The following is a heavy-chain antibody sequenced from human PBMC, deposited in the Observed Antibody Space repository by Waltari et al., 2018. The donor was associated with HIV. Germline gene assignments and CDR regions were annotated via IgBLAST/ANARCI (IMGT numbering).Heavy chain of an antibody. CDR3: VKSTFLGVMPADYFDV. CDR1: GGSISGYY. CDR2: MYLGGRP. V-gene: IGHV4-4*07. Sequence: QVQVQESGPGLVGPSETLSLTCSVYGGSISGYYWSWIRHTVANKMRPARKLEWRGRMYLGGRPVIGGDSSRLSMYMDTSKNQVSLKVSSVTAADSAMYYCVKSTFLGVMPADYFDVWGPGTLVTVSS. D-gene: IGHD3-16*01. J-gene: IGHJ1*01.